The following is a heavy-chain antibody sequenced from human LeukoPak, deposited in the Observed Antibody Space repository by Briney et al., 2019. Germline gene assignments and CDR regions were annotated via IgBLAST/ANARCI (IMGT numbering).Heavy chain of an antibody. J-gene: IGHJ4*02. CDR2: ISAYNGNT. CDR1: GYTFTSYG. CDR3: ARDSYSGYDLPADY. D-gene: IGHD5-12*01. V-gene: IGHV1-18*01. Sequence: ASVTVSCKASGYTFTSYGISWVRQAPGQGLEWMGWISAYNGNTNYAQKLQGRVTMTTDTSTSTAYMELRSLRSDDTAVYYCARDSYSGYDLPADYWGQGTLVTVSS.